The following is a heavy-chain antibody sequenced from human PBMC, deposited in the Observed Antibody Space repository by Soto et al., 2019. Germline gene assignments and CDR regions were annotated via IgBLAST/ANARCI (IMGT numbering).Heavy chain of an antibody. V-gene: IGHV4-59*05. CDR1: GGSISSYY. J-gene: IGHJ4*02. CDR2: IYYSGST. Sequence: SETLSLTCTVSGGSISSYYWSWVRQPPGKGLEWIGSIYYSGSTYYNPSLKSRVTISVDTSKNQFSLKLSSVTAADTAVYYCARRRAEDYYDSSGYYYSFDYWGQGTLVTVSS. CDR3: ARRRAEDYYDSSGYYYSFDY. D-gene: IGHD3-22*01.